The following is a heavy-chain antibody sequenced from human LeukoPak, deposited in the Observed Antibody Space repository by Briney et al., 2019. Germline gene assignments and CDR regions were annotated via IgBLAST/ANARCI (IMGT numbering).Heavy chain of an antibody. V-gene: IGHV4-39*01. CDR2: IYYSGST. CDR1: GGSISSSSYY. J-gene: IGHJ4*02. CDR3: ARLNSLGYSSGWYPNY. D-gene: IGHD6-19*01. Sequence: SETLSLTCTVSGGSISSSSYYWGWIRQPPGKGLEWIGSIYYSGSTYYNPSLKSRVTISVDTSKNQFSLKLSSVTAADTAVYYCARLNSLGYSSGWYPNYWGQGTLVTVSS.